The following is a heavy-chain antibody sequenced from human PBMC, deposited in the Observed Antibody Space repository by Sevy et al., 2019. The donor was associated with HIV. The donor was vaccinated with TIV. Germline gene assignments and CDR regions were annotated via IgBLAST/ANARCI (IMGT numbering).Heavy chain of an antibody. CDR1: DGSFSGYY. V-gene: IGHV4-34*01. CDR3: ARSPPVVVVPGAPSWFDP. J-gene: IGHJ5*02. Sequence: SETLSLTCAVHDGSFSGYYWNWIRQLPGKGLEWIGEINGSGITYYNPSIKSRVTISVDTSKKQCSLKLNSVTAADTAVYFWARSPPVVVVPGAPSWFDPWGQGTLVTVSS. D-gene: IGHD2-2*01. CDR2: INGSGIT.